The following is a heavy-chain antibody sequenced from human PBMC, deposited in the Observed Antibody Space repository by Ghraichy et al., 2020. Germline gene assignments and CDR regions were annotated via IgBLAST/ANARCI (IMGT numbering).Heavy chain of an antibody. Sequence: ASVKVSCKASGYTFTGYYMYWVRQAPGQGLEWMGWINPNSGDTNYAQKFQGRVTMTRDTSISTAYMELSRLRSDDTAVYYCARVCGSGSLSAFEIWGQGTMVTVSS. CDR1: GYTFTGYY. D-gene: IGHD3-10*01. CDR3: ARVCGSGSLSAFEI. V-gene: IGHV1-2*02. CDR2: INPNSGDT. J-gene: IGHJ3*02.